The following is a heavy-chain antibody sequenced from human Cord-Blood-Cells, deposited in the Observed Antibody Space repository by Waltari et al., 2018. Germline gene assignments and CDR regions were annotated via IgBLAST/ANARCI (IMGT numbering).Heavy chain of an antibody. CDR1: GFTFSSYG. Sequence: QVQLVESGGGVVQPGRSLRLSCAASGFTFSSYGMHWVRQAPGKGLEWVAVIWYDGSNKYYADSVKGRFTISRDNSKNTLYLQRNSLRAEDTAVYYCARDRGIAVAGTDFDYWGQGTLVTVSS. CDR2: IWYDGSNK. J-gene: IGHJ4*02. D-gene: IGHD6-19*01. CDR3: ARDRGIAVAGTDFDY. V-gene: IGHV3-33*01.